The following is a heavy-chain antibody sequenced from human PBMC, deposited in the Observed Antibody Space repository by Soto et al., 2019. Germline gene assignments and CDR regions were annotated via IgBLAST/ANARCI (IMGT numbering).Heavy chain of an antibody. CDR1: GYSFISYG. CDR3: ARFRWDDYGESFDY. V-gene: IGHV1-18*01. Sequence: QVQLVQSGAEVKKPGASVKVSCKASGYSFISYGISWVRQAPGQGIEWMGWISVYNGKTNYAQKLQGRVTMTTDTATSTAYMEVRSLRSDDTAVYYCARFRWDDYGESFDYWGQGTLVTVSS. D-gene: IGHD4-17*01. J-gene: IGHJ4*02. CDR2: ISVYNGKT.